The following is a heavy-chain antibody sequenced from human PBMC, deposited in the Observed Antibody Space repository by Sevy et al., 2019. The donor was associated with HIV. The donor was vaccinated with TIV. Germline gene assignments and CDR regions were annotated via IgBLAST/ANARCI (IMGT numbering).Heavy chain of an antibody. CDR3: ARRSTGIVGTHFDY. CDR1: GYSFTSYW. D-gene: IGHD1-26*01. V-gene: IGHV5-51*01. CDR2: IYPGDADA. Sequence: GESLKISFKGSGYSFTSYWIGWVRQMPGKGLEWMGIIYPGDADARYSPSFQGQVTISADKSLSTANLQWGSLKASDTAMYYCARRSTGIVGTHFDYWGQGTLVTVSS. J-gene: IGHJ4*02.